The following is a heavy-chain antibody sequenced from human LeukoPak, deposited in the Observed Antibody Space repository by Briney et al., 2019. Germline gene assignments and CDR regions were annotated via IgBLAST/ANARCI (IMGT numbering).Heavy chain of an antibody. CDR2: IIPIFGTA. V-gene: IGHV1-69*05. CDR3: ASTEQWLVSALYYYYYMDV. CDR1: GGTFSSYA. D-gene: IGHD6-19*01. Sequence: SVKVSCKASGGTFSSYAISWVRQAPGQGLEWMGRIIPIFGTANYAQKFQGRVTITTDESTSTAYMELSSLRSEDTAVYYCASTEQWLVSALYYYYYMDVWAKGTTVTVSS. J-gene: IGHJ6*03.